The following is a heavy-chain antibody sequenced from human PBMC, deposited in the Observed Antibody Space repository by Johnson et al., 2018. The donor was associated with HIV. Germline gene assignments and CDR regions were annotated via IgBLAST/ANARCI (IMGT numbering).Heavy chain of an antibody. V-gene: IGHV3-64*01. CDR2: ISSSGGST. Sequence: VQLVESGGGLVQPGGSLRLSCAVSGFTFSTYAMHWVRQAPGKGLEYVSGISSSGGSTFYANSVKGRFTISRDNSKNTLYLQMNSLRAEDTAVYYCAKDEALGWELDPDAFDIWGQGTMVTVSS. CDR3: AKDEALGWELDPDAFDI. D-gene: IGHD1-26*01. J-gene: IGHJ3*02. CDR1: GFTFSTYA.